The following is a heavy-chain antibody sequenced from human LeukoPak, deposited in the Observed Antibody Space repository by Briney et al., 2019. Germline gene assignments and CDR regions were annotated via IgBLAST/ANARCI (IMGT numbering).Heavy chain of an antibody. J-gene: IGHJ4*02. D-gene: IGHD3-22*01. CDR2: IIPIFGTA. V-gene: IGHV1-69*01. Sequence: SVKVSCKASGGTFSSYAISWVRQAPGRGLEWMGGIIPIFGTANYAQKFQGRVTITADESTSTAYMELSSLRSEDTAVYYCARSSRYYDSSGLQAYYFNYWGQGTLVTVSS. CDR3: ARSSRYYDSSGLQAYYFNY. CDR1: GGTFSSYA.